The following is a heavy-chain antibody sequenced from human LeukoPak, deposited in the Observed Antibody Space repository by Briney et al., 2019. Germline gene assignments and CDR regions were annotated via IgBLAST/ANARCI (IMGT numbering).Heavy chain of an antibody. V-gene: IGHV4-59*01. J-gene: IGHJ4*02. CDR3: ARGAAGYSYG. D-gene: IGHD5-18*01. CDR1: GGSLSSYY. CDR2: IYYSGST. Sequence: SETLSLTRTVSGGSLSSYYWSWIRQPPGRGLEWIGHIYYSGSTNYNPSLKSRVTISIDTSKNQFSLRLSSVTAADTAVYYCARGAAGYSYGWGQGTLVTVSS.